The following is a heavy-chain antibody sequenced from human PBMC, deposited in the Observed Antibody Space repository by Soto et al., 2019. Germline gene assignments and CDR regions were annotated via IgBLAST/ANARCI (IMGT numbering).Heavy chain of an antibody. CDR3: AHRYGGSYYSWYFDS. J-gene: IGHJ4*02. V-gene: IGHV2-5*01. Sequence: QITLKESGPTLVKPTQTLTVTCTFSGFSLSTSGAGVGWIRQSPGKAPEWLALISWKDEKRYNPGLKSRLTITKDTSKNQVVPTMTDWDPVDTATSFCAHRYGGSYYSWYFDSWGQGTLVTVSA. CDR2: ISWKDEK. D-gene: IGHD1-26*01. CDR1: GFSLSTSGAG.